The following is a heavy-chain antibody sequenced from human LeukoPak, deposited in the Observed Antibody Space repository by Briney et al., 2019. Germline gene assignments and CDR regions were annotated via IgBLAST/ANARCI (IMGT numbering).Heavy chain of an antibody. V-gene: IGHV4-39*07. CDR1: GGSLSSSSYY. CDR3: ARGGWYGPFDY. CDR2: IYYSGST. Sequence: PSETLSLTRTVSGGSLSSSSYYWGWIRQPPGKGLECIGSIYYSGSTYYNPPLKSRVTISVDTSKNQFSLELSSVTAADTAVYSCARGGWYGPFDYWGQGTLVTVSS. D-gene: IGHD2-15*01. J-gene: IGHJ4*02.